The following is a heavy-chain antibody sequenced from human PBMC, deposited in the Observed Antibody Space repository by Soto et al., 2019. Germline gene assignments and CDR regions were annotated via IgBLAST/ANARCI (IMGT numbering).Heavy chain of an antibody. CDR3: ARGSINMVRGVMGWFDP. D-gene: IGHD3-10*01. J-gene: IGHJ5*02. CDR1: GGSSSSGGYY. CDR2: IYYSGST. Sequence: QVQLQESGPGLVKPSQTLSLTCTVSGGSSSSGGYYWSWIRQHPGKGLEWIGYIYYSGSTYYNPSLKSRVTSSVDTSQSHFSLQRSSVTAADTAVYYGARGSINMVRGVMGWFDPWGQGTLVTVSS. V-gene: IGHV4-31*03.